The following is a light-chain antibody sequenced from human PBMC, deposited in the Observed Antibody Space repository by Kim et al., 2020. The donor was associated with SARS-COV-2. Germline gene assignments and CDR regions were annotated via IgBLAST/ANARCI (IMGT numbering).Light chain of an antibody. J-gene: IGKJ4*01. V-gene: IGKV1-8*01. CDR1: QGISSY. Sequence: AIRMTQSPSSFSASTGDRVTITCRASQGISSYLAWYQQKSAKAPKLLIYAASSLQSGVPSRFSASGSGTDFTLTISCLQSEDFATYYCQQYYTYPLTFGGGTKVDIK. CDR2: AAS. CDR3: QQYYTYPLT.